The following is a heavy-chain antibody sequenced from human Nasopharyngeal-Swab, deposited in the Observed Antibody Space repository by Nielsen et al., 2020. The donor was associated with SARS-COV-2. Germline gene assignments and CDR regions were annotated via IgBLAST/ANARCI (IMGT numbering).Heavy chain of an antibody. V-gene: IGHV3-48*01. CDR1: GFTFSSYS. CDR3: ARDHCSSTSCYLPGHYFDY. D-gene: IGHD2-2*01. Sequence: GESLKISCAASGFTFSSYSMNWVRQAPGKGLEWVSYISSSSSTIYYADSVKGRFTISRDNSKNTLYLQMNSLRAEDTAVYYCARDHCSSTSCYLPGHYFDYWGQGTLVTVSS. J-gene: IGHJ4*02. CDR2: ISSSSSTI.